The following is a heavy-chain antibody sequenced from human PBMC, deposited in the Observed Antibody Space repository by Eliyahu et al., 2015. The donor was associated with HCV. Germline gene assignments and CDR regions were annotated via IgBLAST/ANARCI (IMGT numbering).Heavy chain of an antibody. J-gene: IGHJ6*02. CDR1: GGSFSGYY. Sequence: QVQLQQWGAGLLKPSETLSLTCAVYGGSFSGYYWSWIRQPPGKGLEWIGEINHXGSTNYNPSLKSRVTISVDTSKNQFSLKLSSVTAADTAVYYCARGSLPSQNSSSWHYYYYYYGMDVWGQGTTVTVSS. CDR3: ARGSLPSQNSSSWHYYYYYYGMDV. D-gene: IGHD6-13*01. V-gene: IGHV4-34*01. CDR2: INHXGST.